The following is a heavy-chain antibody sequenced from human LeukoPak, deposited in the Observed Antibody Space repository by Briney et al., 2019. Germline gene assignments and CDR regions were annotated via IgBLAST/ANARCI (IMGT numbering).Heavy chain of an antibody. CDR1: VFTFSGAS. CDR2: IREDGTEK. CDR3: ARHVGISF. V-gene: IGHV3-7*01. J-gene: IGHJ4*02. Sequence: VGSLRLSSTASVFTFSGASTTCVRHAPRTGLEWVANIREDGTEKNYVHSVKADSPSPETTPGTHCLQMSNLRDDDTPIYYCARHVGISFWGQGTLVTVSS. D-gene: IGHD7-27*01.